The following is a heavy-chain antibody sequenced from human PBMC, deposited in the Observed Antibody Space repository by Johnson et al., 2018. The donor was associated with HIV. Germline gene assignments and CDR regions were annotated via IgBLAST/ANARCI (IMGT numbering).Heavy chain of an antibody. J-gene: IGHJ3*02. D-gene: IGHD6-13*01. CDR1: GFTFSSYA. CDR2: IYSGCST. V-gene: IGHV3-66*04. CDR3: ARHGHSSTPRGAFDI. Sequence: VQLVESGGGLVQPGGSLRLSCAASGFTFSSYAMSWVRQAPGKGLEWVSVIYSGCSTYYADSVKGRCTISRDNSKNPLYLNMNSLRAEDTAVYDCARHGHSSTPRGAFDIWGQGTMVNVSS.